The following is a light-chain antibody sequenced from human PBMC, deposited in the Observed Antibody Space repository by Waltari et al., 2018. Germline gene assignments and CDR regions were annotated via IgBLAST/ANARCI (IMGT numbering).Light chain of an antibody. Sequence: EIVMTQSPGTLSVSPGDRATPSCRASQRVSSHLAWYQQKPGQAPRPLIYGASTRATGIPARFSGSGSGTEFTLTISSLQSEDFAVYYCQQYSDWPYTFGQGTKLEIK. CDR1: QRVSSH. CDR2: GAS. CDR3: QQYSDWPYT. J-gene: IGKJ2*01. V-gene: IGKV3-15*01.